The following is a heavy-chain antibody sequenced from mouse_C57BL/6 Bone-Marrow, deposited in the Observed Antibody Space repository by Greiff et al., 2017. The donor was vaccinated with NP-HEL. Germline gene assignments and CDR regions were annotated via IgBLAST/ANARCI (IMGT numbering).Heavy chain of an antibody. CDR1: GFSFNTYA. J-gene: IGHJ3*01. CDR2: IRSKSNNYAT. Sequence: EVKVVESGGGLVQPKGSLKLSCAASGFSFNTYAMNWVRQAPGKGLEWVARIRSKSNNYATYYADSVKDRFTISRDDSESMLYLQMNNLKTEDTAMYYCVRPLGRSFAYWGQGTLVTVSA. D-gene: IGHD4-1*01. CDR3: VRPLGRSFAY. V-gene: IGHV10-1*01.